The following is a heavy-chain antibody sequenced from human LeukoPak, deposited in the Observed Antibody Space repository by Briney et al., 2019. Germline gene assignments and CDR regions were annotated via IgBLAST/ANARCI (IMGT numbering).Heavy chain of an antibody. D-gene: IGHD6-19*01. J-gene: IGHJ4*02. V-gene: IGHV1-18*01. CDR2: INPYIGDT. CDR1: GYTFSNFG. CDR3: GKIAVAGYSLDW. Sequence: ASVKVSCKASGYTFSNFGISWVRQAPGQGVKWRGWINPYIGDTNYAQKFQGRLTMTTDTSTNTAYMELRSLRSDDTAVYYCGKIAVAGYSLDWWGQGTLVTVSS.